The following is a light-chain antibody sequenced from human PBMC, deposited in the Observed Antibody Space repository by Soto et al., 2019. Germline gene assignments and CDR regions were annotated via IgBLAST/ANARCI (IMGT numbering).Light chain of an antibody. V-gene: IGKV3-20*01. J-gene: IGKJ1*01. Sequence: EVVMTQSPGTLSLSPGEAATLSCRASQRVSGNYLAWYQQKPGQSPRLVIYEASSRATGIPDRFSGSGSGTDFTLTISRLEPEDFAVYFCYQYDSSPWTFGQGTKVDI. CDR1: QRVSGNY. CDR2: EAS. CDR3: YQYDSSPWT.